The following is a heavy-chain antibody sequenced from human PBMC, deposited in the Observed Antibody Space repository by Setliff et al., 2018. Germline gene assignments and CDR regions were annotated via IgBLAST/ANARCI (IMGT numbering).Heavy chain of an antibody. D-gene: IGHD2-21*02. J-gene: IGHJ5*02. V-gene: IGHV4-34*01. Sequence: SETLSLTCAVYGGSFSGYYWSWIRQPPGKGLEWIGEIHHSGSTNYIPSLKSRVTISVDTSKNQFSLKLGSVTAADTAVYYCARGRHIVVVTAISWFDPWGQGTLVTVSS. CDR3: ARGRHIVVVTAISWFDP. CDR1: GGSFSGYY. CDR2: IHHSGST.